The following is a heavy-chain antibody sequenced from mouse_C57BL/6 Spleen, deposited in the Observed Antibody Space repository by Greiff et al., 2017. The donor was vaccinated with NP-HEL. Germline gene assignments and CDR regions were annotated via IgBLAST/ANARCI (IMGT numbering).Heavy chain of an antibody. CDR1: GYSITSGYY. J-gene: IGHJ4*01. CDR3: ARDITTVGTPD. Sequence: EVQLQQSGPGLVKPSQSLSLTCSVTGYSITSGYYWNWIRQFPGNILEWMGYISYDGSNNYNPSLKHRISITRDTSKNQFFLKLNSVTTEDTATYYCARDITTVGTPDWGQGTSVTVSS. D-gene: IGHD1-1*01. V-gene: IGHV3-6*01. CDR2: ISYDGSN.